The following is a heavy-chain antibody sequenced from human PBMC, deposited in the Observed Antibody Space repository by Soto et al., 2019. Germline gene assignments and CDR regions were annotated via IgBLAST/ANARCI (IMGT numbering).Heavy chain of an antibody. D-gene: IGHD1-1*01. CDR3: AREVQSSYYYYGMDV. Sequence: SQTLSLTCPVPGGSISTYDGSWIRQPAGKGLEWIGYIYYSGSTNYNPSLKSRVTISVDTSKNQFSLKLSSVTAADTAVYYCAREVQSSYYYYGMDVWGQGTTVTVSS. J-gene: IGHJ6*02. CDR2: IYYSGST. CDR1: GGSISTYD. V-gene: IGHV4-59*01.